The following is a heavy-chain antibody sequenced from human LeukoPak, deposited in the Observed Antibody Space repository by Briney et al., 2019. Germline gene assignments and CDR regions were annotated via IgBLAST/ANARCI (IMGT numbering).Heavy chain of an antibody. Sequence: HPGGSLRLSCAASGFTFSSYGMHWVRQAPGKGLEWVAFIRYDGSNKYYADSVKGRFTISRDNAKNSLYLQMNSLRAEDTAVYYCARDDGITIFGVVTYAFDIWGQGTMVTVSS. D-gene: IGHD3-3*01. CDR2: IRYDGSNK. CDR1: GFTFSSYG. CDR3: ARDDGITIFGVVTYAFDI. J-gene: IGHJ3*02. V-gene: IGHV3-30*02.